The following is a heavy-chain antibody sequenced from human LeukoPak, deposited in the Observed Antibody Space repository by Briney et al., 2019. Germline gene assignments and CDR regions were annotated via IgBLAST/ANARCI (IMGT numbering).Heavy chain of an antibody. CDR2: INHSGST. Sequence: KPSETLSLTCAVYGGSFSGYYWSWIRQPPDKELECIGEINHSGSTNYNPSLKSRVTISIDTSKNQFSLKLSSVTAADTAVYYCARGAYGDYANRQYNWFDPWGQGTLVIVSS. V-gene: IGHV4-34*01. D-gene: IGHD4-17*01. CDR3: ARGAYGDYANRQYNWFDP. J-gene: IGHJ5*02. CDR1: GGSFSGYY.